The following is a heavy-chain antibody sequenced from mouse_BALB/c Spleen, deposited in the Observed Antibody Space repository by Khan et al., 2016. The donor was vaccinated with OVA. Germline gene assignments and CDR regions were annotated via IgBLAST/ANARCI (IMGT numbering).Heavy chain of an antibody. Sequence: VQLQQSGAELVRPGASVKLSCKASGYTFTSYWMNWVKQRPGQGLEWIGMIDPSDSETHYNQMFKDKATLTVDKSSSTAYMQLSSLTSEDSAVYCCTRREKYGYDPSWFAYWGQGTLVTVSA. J-gene: IGHJ3*01. V-gene: IGHV1-61*01. CDR3: TRREKYGYDPSWFAY. CDR1: GYTFTSYW. D-gene: IGHD2-2*01. CDR2: IDPSDSET.